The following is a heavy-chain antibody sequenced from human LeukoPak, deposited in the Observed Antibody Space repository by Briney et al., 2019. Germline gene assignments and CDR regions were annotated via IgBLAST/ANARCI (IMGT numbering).Heavy chain of an antibody. D-gene: IGHD6-19*01. J-gene: IGHJ5*02. CDR3: ARAESIAVAATFSP. CDR1: GFTFSSYS. CDR2: ISSSSTI. Sequence: GGSLRLSCAASGFTFSSYSMNWVRQAPGKGLEWVSYISSSSTIYYADSVKGRFTISRDNAKNSLYLQMNSLRDEDTAVYYCARAESIAVAATFSPWGQGTLVTVSS. V-gene: IGHV3-48*02.